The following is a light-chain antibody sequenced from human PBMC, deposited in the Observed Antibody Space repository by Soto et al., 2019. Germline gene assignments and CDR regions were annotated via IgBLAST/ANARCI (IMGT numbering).Light chain of an antibody. CDR1: QSVNNY. CDR2: DAS. J-gene: IGKJ4*01. V-gene: IGKV3-11*01. CDR3: QHRSNWPLT. Sequence: EIVLTQSPATLSLSPGERATLSCRASQSVNNYLAWYQQKPGQAPRLLIYDASNRATGIPARFSASGSGTDFTLTISSLEPEDSAVYYCQHRSNWPLTFGGGTKVEFK.